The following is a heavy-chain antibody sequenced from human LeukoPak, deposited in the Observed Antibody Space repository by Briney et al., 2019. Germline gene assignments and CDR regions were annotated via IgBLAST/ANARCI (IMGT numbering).Heavy chain of an antibody. D-gene: IGHD6-19*01. J-gene: IGHJ4*02. CDR3: ASGAGWLIDY. V-gene: IGHV4-4*08. CDR1: GGHIDSVY. Sequence: SETLSLTRSASGGHIDSVYWNWIRQPPGKGLEWVGYIDNSGSTKYNPSLQSRITMSRDTSKKQFSLKSTSVTAADTAMYYCASGAGWLIDYWGQGTLVSVSS. CDR2: IDNSGST.